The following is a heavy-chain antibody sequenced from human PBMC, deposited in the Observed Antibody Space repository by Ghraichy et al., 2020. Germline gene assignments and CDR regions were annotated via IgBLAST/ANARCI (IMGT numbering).Heavy chain of an antibody. CDR2: ISSTSSTI. D-gene: IGHD4-17*01. V-gene: IGHV3-48*02. Sequence: GGSLRLSCAASGFTFSSYSMNWVRQAPGKGLAWVSHISSTSSTIYYADSVKGRFTISRDNAKNSLYLEMNSLRDEYTAVYFCARDKRYGDYVVSDYWGQGTLVTVSS. CDR1: GFTFSSYS. CDR3: ARDKRYGDYVVSDY. J-gene: IGHJ4*02.